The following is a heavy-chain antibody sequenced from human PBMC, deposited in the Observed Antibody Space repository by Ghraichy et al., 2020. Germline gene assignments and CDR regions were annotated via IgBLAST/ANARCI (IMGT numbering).Heavy chain of an antibody. CDR2: IYYSGRT. V-gene: IGHV4-59*01. Sequence: SETLSLTCTVSGGSISSYYWSWIRQPPGKGLEWIGYIYYSGRTNYNPSLKSRVTISVDTSKNQFSLKLSSVTAADTAVYYCARDNAGLGYWGQGTLVTVSS. D-gene: IGHD5/OR15-5a*01. CDR3: ARDNAGLGY. CDR1: GGSISSYY. J-gene: IGHJ4*02.